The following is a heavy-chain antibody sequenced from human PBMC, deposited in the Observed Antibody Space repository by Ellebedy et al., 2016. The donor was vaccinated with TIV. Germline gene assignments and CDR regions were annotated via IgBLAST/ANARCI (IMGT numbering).Heavy chain of an antibody. D-gene: IGHD3-16*02. CDR2: IIPIFGTA. CDR1: GGTFSSYA. Sequence: SVKVSXKASGGTFSSYAISWVRQAPGQGLEWMGGIIPIFGTANYAQKFQGRVTITADESTSTAYMELSRLRSDDTAVYYCARGGRDFWGSYRWDYWGQGTLVTVSS. J-gene: IGHJ4*02. CDR3: ARGGRDFWGSYRWDY. V-gene: IGHV1-69*13.